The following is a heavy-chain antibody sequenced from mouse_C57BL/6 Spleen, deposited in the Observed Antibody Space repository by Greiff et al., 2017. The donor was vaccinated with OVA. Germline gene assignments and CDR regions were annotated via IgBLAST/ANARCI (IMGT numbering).Heavy chain of an antibody. CDR3: ARGDFSYDYRYAMDY. J-gene: IGHJ4*01. Sequence: QVQLQQSGPELVKPGASVKISCKASGYAFSSSWMNWVKQRPGKGLEWIGRIYPGDGDTNYNGKFKGKATLTADKSSSTAYMQLRSLTSEYSAVYFCARGDFSYDYRYAMDYWGQGTSVTVSS. CDR1: GYAFSSSW. V-gene: IGHV1-82*01. CDR2: IYPGDGDT. D-gene: IGHD2-4*01.